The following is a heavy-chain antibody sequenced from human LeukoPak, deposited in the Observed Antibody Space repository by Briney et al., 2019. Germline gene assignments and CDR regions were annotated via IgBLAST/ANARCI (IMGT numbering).Heavy chain of an antibody. J-gene: IGHJ5*02. Sequence: SETLSLTCTVSGGSISSYYWSWIRQPAGKGLEWIGRFYISGSTNYNPSLKSRVTMSVDTSKNQFSLRLNSVTAADTAVYYCARRLARGGWFDPWGQGTLVTVSS. CDR2: FYISGST. CDR1: GGSISSYY. CDR3: ARRLARGGWFDP. D-gene: IGHD2-21*01. V-gene: IGHV4-4*07.